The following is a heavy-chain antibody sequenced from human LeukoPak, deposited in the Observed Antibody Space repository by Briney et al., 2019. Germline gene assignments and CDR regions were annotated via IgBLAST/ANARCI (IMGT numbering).Heavy chain of an antibody. D-gene: IGHD3-10*01. Sequence: ASVKVSCKASGYTFTSYGISWVRQAPGQGLEWMGIINPSGGSTSYAQKFQGRVTMTRDMSTSTVYMELSSLRSEDTAVYYCARVLWFGELPFYYFDYWGQGTLVTVSS. CDR3: ARVLWFGELPFYYFDY. J-gene: IGHJ4*02. CDR1: GYTFTSYG. V-gene: IGHV1-46*01. CDR2: INPSGGST.